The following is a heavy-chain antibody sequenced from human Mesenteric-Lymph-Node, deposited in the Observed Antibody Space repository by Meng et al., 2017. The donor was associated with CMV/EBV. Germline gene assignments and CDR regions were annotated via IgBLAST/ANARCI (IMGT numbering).Heavy chain of an antibody. V-gene: IGHV3-21*01. CDR3: ARVPGLGMNYFFGMDV. J-gene: IGHJ6*02. CDR1: GFTFSSYN. D-gene: IGHD3/OR15-3a*01. Sequence: GGSLRLPCAASGFTFSSYNMNWVRQAPGKGLEWVSSISPIDNYVYYADSVQGRFTISRDNAKNSLYLQMNNLRAEDTAVYYCARVPGLGMNYFFGMDVWGQGTTVTVSS. CDR2: ISPIDNYV.